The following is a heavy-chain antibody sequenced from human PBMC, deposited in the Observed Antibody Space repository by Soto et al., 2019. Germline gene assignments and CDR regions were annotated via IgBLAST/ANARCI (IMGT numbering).Heavy chain of an antibody. D-gene: IGHD6-13*01. CDR1: GFTFSSYG. CDR3: AKDTKGSSWYGSDY. V-gene: IGHV3-23*01. Sequence: GGSLRLSCTASGFTFSSYGMSWVRQAPGKGPEWVSTISASGGSTYYADSVKGRFTISRDNSKNTLYLQMNSPRAEDTAVYYCAKDTKGSSWYGSDYWGQGTQVTVSS. CDR2: ISASGGST. J-gene: IGHJ4*02.